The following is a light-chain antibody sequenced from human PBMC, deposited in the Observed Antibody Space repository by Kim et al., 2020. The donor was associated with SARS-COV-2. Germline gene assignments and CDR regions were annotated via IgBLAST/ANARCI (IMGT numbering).Light chain of an antibody. CDR2: GAS. Sequence: ASVGDRVTITGRASQGISNWLAWYQQKPGKAPQLLIYGASSLQSGVPSRFSGSGSGTEFTLTISSLQPDDFATYCCQQHKSYPLTFGGGTKVDIK. V-gene: IGKV1-5*01. CDR1: QGISNW. J-gene: IGKJ4*01. CDR3: QQHKSYPLT.